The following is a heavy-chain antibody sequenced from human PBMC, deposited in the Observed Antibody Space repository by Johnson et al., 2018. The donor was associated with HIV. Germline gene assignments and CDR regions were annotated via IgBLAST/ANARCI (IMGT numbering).Heavy chain of an antibody. J-gene: IGHJ3*02. CDR1: GFTFSSYG. CDR2: IRYDGSNK. D-gene: IGHD3-9*01. V-gene: IGHV3-30*02. Sequence: QVQLVESGGGLVKPGGSLRLSCAASGFTFSSYGMHWVRQAPGKGLEWVAFIRYDGSNKYYADSVKGRFTISRDNSKNTLYLQMNSLRAEDTAVYYCALILTERDAFDIWGQGTMVTVSS. CDR3: ALILTERDAFDI.